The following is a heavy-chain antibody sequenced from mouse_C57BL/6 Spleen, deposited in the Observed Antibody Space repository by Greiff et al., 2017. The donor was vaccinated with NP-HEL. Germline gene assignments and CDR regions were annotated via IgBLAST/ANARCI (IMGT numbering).Heavy chain of an antibody. CDR2: IYPGSGST. CDR1: GYTFTSYW. D-gene: IGHD1-1*01. CDR3: ARFGYGSSLYWYFDV. V-gene: IGHV1-55*01. J-gene: IGHJ1*03. Sequence: VQLQQPGAELVKPGASVKMSCKASGYTFTSYWITWVKQRPGQGLEWIGDIYPGSGSTNSNEKFKSKATLTVDTSSSTAYMQLSSLTSEDSAVYYCARFGYGSSLYWYFDVWGTGTTVTVSS.